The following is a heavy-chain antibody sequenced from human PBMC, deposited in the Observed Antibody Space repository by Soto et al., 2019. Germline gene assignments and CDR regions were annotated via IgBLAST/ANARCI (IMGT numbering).Heavy chain of an antibody. D-gene: IGHD3-3*01. CDR2: ISGSGGST. CDR3: GDDLYYDFWSGYSMRDYYYMDV. J-gene: IGHJ6*03. CDR1: GFTFSSYA. Sequence: EVQLLESGGGLVQPGGSLRLSCAASGFTFSSYAMSWVRQAPGKGLEWVSAISGSGGSTYYADSVKGRFTISRDNSKNTLYLQMNSLRAEDTAVYYCGDDLYYDFWSGYSMRDYYYMDVWGKGTTVTVSS. V-gene: IGHV3-23*01.